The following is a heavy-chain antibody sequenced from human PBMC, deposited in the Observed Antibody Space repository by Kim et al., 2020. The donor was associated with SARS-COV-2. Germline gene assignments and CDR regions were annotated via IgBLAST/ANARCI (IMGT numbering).Heavy chain of an antibody. CDR2: IYYSGST. V-gene: IGHV4-39*01. D-gene: IGHD2-2*01. Sequence: SETLSLTCTVSGGSISRSSYYWGWIRQPPGRGLEWIGTIYYSGSTYYNPSLKSRVTISVDTSKNQFSLKMSSVTAADTAVYYCASHYTECSSSSCQSSDLDYWSQGTLVTVSS. CDR3: ASHYTECSSSSCQSSDLDY. CDR1: GGSISRSSYY. J-gene: IGHJ4*02.